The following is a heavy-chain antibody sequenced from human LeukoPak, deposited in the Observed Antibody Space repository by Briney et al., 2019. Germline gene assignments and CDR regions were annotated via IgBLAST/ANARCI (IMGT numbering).Heavy chain of an antibody. J-gene: IGHJ6*03. Sequence: EGSLRLSCAASGFTFSDYSMSWIRQAPGKGLEWVSYISSSGSTIYYADSVKGRFTISRDNAKNSLYLPMNSLRAEDTAVYYCARLYSRAAAGTWGGRYYYYMDVWGKGTTVTVSS. V-gene: IGHV3-11*04. CDR2: ISSSGSTI. CDR1: GFTFSDYS. D-gene: IGHD6-13*01. CDR3: ARLYSRAAAGTWGGRYYYYMDV.